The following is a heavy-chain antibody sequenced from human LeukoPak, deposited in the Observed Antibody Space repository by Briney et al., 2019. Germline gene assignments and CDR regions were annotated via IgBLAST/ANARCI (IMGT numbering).Heavy chain of an antibody. CDR1: GFAFSSYS. Sequence: PGGSLRLSCAASGFAFSSYSMNWVRQAPGRGLEWISYISSGSRTIYYADSVKGRFTISRDNSKNTLYLQMNSLRAEDTAVYYCAREGGQETHWVDPGDFWSGYQGGPLDYWGQGTLVTVSS. CDR2: ISSGSRTI. J-gene: IGHJ4*02. CDR3: AREGGQETHWVDPGDFWSGYQGGPLDY. V-gene: IGHV3-48*01. D-gene: IGHD3-3*01.